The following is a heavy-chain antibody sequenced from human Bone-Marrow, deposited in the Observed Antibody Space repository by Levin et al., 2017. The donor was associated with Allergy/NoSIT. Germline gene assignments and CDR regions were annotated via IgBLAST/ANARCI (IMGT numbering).Heavy chain of an antibody. V-gene: IGHV1-8*01. CDR1: GYTFISYD. Sequence: VKVSCKASGYTFISYDINWVRQAIGQGLEWMGWMNPNSGHTGYLQKFSGRVTMTRNTSTNTAYMELSSLRSDDTAVYFCARGGEVLSGFYAATPSNWFDPWGQGTLVSVSS. CDR3: ARGGEVLSGFYAATPSNWFDP. J-gene: IGHJ5*02. CDR2: MNPNSGHT. D-gene: IGHD3-3*01.